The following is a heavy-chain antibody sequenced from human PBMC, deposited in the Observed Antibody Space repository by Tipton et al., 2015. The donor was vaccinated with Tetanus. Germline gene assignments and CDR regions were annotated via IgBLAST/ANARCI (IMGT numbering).Heavy chain of an antibody. Sequence: TLSLTCAVSGGAFSGYLWSWIRQSPGKGLEWIGEINQSGSTIYSPSLKSRVTIAVDTFKRQFSMTLTSATAADTAVYYCARAGFEGSSSSGYFDHWGLGVLVTVSS. D-gene: IGHD2-2*01. CDR2: INQSGST. CDR3: ARAGFEGSSSSGYFDH. J-gene: IGHJ4*02. CDR1: GGAFSGYL. V-gene: IGHV4-34*01.